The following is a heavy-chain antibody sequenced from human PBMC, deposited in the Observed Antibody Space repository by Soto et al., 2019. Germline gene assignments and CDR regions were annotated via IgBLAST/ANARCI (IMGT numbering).Heavy chain of an antibody. CDR1: GFTFINAW. CDR2: IKSKTDGGTT. Sequence: LRLSCAASGFTFINAWMSWVRQAPGKGLEWVGRIKSKTDGGTTDYAAPVKGRFTISRDDSKNTLYLQMNSLKTEDTAVYYCTTLGYCSGGSCYGYWGQGTLVTVSS. V-gene: IGHV3-15*01. D-gene: IGHD2-15*01. J-gene: IGHJ4*02. CDR3: TTLGYCSGGSCYGY.